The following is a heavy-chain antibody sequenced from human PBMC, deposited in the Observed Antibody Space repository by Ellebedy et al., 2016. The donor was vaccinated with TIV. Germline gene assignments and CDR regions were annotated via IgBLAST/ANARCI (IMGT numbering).Heavy chain of an antibody. CDR3: ARGARGGENWHFDL. CDR2: FGIGGDA. D-gene: IGHD3-16*01. J-gene: IGHJ2*01. Sequence: GESLKISCASSGFTFNNFDMTWVRQAPGKGLEWVSGFGIGGDAYYRASVRGRFTISREDAKSSLFLQMNSLTVGDTAVYNCARGARGGENWHFDLWGRGTLVAVSS. V-gene: IGHV3-13*01. CDR1: GFTFNNFD.